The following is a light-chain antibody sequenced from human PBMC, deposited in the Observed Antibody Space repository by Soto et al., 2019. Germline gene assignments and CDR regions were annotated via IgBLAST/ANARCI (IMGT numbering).Light chain of an antibody. V-gene: IGKV3-11*01. CDR1: QSLSSY. Sequence: EIVLMQSPGTLSLSPGERATLSCRASQSLSSYLAWYQQKPGQAPRLLIYDASNRATGIPARFSGSGSGTDFTLTISSLEPEDFAVYYCQQRSNWRFTFGPGTKVDIK. J-gene: IGKJ3*01. CDR3: QQRSNWRFT. CDR2: DAS.